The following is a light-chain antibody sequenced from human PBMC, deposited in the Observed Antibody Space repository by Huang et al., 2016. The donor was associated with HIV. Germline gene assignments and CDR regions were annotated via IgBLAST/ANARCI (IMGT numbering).Light chain of an antibody. CDR2: WAS. CDR3: QQYYNTPFT. Sequence: DIVMTQSPDSLAVSLGERAAINCKSSQSLLYRSNNKNYLAWYQQKPGQPPKLLLYWASTLESGVPDRFSGSGSGTDFTLTISSLQAADVAVYYCQQYYNTPFTFGPGTKVDIK. V-gene: IGKV4-1*01. J-gene: IGKJ3*01. CDR1: QSLLYRSNNKNY.